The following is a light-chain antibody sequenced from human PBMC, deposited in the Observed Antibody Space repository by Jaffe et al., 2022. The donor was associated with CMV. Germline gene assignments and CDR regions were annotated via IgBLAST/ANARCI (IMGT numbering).Light chain of an antibody. V-gene: IGKV1-39*01. CDR3: QQGYRTPWT. CDR1: ETIDNY. J-gene: IGKJ1*01. CDR2: TTY. Sequence: DIQMTQSPSSLSASVGDRVTITCRASETIDNYLHWYQQKPGRAPKLLIYTTYKLQSGVPSRFVGSGSGTGFTLTIASLQPEDFATYYCQQGYRTPWTFGQGTKVEIE.